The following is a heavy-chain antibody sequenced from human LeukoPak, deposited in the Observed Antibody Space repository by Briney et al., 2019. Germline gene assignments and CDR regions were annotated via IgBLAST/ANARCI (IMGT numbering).Heavy chain of an antibody. CDR1: GYTFTSYG. CDR3: ARGGVGATTYVWFDP. J-gene: IGHJ5*02. Sequence: ASVKVSCKASGYTFTSYGISWVRQAPGQGLECMGIINPSGGSTSYAQKFQGRVTMTRDMSTSTVYMELSSLRSEDTAVYYCARGGVGATTYVWFDPWGQGTLVTVSS. V-gene: IGHV1-46*01. D-gene: IGHD1-26*01. CDR2: INPSGGST.